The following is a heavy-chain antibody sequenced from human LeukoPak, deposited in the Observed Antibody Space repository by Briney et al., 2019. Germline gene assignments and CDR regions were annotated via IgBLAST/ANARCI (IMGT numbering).Heavy chain of an antibody. CDR1: GYTFTSYG. CDR3: ARGGVGATTYVWFDP. J-gene: IGHJ5*02. Sequence: ASVKVSCKASGYTFTSYGISWVRQAPGQGLECMGIINPSGGSTSYAQKFQGRVTMTRDMSTSTVYMELSSLRSEDTAVYYCARGGVGATTYVWFDPWGQGTLVTVSS. V-gene: IGHV1-46*01. D-gene: IGHD1-26*01. CDR2: INPSGGST.